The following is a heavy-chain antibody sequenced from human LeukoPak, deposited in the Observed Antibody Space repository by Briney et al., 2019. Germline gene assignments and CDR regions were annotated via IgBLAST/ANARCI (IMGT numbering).Heavy chain of an antibody. Sequence: SETLSLTCIVSSGSINSSPYYWGWVRQPPGKGLEWIGSIYHSGSTNYNPSLKSRVTISVDTSKNQFSLKLSSVTAADTAVYYCARFDYGDFFDYWGQGTLVTVS. D-gene: IGHD4-17*01. V-gene: IGHV4-39*07. CDR3: ARFDYGDFFDY. J-gene: IGHJ4*02. CDR2: IYHSGST. CDR1: SGSINSSPYY.